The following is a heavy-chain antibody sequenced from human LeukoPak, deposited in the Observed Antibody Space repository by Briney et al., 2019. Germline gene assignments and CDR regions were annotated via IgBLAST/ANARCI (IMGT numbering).Heavy chain of an antibody. CDR3: ARGRIGYCSGGSCYSMGSDFDY. D-gene: IGHD2-15*01. V-gene: IGHV4-34*01. CDR1: SVSFSGYY. Sequence: PSETLSLTCAVYSVSFSGYYWSWIRQPPGKGLEWIGEINHSGSTNYNPSLKSRVTISVDTSKNQFSLKLSSVTAADTAVYYCARGRIGYCSGGSCYSMGSDFDYWGQGTLVTVSS. CDR2: INHSGST. J-gene: IGHJ4*02.